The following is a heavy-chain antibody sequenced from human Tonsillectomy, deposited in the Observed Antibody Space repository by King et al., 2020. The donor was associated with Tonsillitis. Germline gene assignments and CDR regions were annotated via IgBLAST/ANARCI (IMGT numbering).Heavy chain of an antibody. CDR1: GFPFGDFA. V-gene: IGHV3-49*04. CDR2: IRTKAYGGTT. J-gene: IGHJ4*02. Sequence: DVQLVESGGGLVQPGRSLRLSCTASGFPFGDFAMSWVRQAPGKGLEWVGFIRTKAYGGTTEYAASVKGRFTISRDDSKSIAYLQMNSLKTEDTAVYYCTRVHWAYYESSGYYLDYWGQGTLVTVSS. D-gene: IGHD3-22*01. CDR3: TRVHWAYYESSGYYLDY.